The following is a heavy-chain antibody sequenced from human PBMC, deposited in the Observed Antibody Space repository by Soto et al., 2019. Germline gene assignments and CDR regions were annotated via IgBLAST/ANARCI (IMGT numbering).Heavy chain of an antibody. D-gene: IGHD5-18*01. CDR2: VWKDGSNR. Sequence: PGESLKISCAASGITFSDYGMHWVRQAPGKGLEWVAGVWKDGSNRYYVDSVKGRFTISRDNSKNTLYLQMNSLRDEDTAAYYCAKVPRGSNFGYYNFWGQGTLVTVSS. CDR3: AKVPRGSNFGYYNF. J-gene: IGHJ4*02. V-gene: IGHV3-30*02. CDR1: GITFSDYG.